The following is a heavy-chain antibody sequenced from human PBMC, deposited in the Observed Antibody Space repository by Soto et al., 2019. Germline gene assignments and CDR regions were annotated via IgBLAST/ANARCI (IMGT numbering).Heavy chain of an antibody. D-gene: IGHD5-12*01. CDR2: INHSGST. J-gene: IGHJ4*01. CDR1: VGRFSGDH. Sequence: PSETPSVICALPVGRFSGDHLTWIRQPPGRRLPRPGEINHSGSTNSNPSLKSRVTISVVTSKDQFSLKLSSVTAADTAIYYCARAISTILEVQRDAHDKYYFDSWGRGTMVTGSS. CDR3: ARAISTILEVQRDAHDKYYFDS. V-gene: IGHV4-34*01.